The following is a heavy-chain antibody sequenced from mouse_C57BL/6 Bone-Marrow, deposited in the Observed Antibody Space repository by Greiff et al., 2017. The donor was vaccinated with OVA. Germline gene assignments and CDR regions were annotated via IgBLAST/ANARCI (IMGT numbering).Heavy chain of an antibody. CDR2: ISDGGSYT. D-gene: IGHD1-1*01. CDR3: ARDAYGSRRAY. J-gene: IGHJ3*01. V-gene: IGHV5-4*01. Sequence: EVMLVESGGGLVKPGGSLKLSCAASGFTFSSYAMSWVRQTPEKRLEWVATISDGGSYTYYPDNVKGRFTISRDNAKNNLYLQMSHLKSEDTAMYYCARDAYGSRRAYWGQGTLVTVSA. CDR1: GFTFSSYA.